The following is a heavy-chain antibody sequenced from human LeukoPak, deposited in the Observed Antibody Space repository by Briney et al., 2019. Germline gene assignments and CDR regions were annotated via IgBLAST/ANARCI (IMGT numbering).Heavy chain of an antibody. CDR1: GFTFSSYS. CDR3: ARSGPWSHCSGGSCYDYFDY. J-gene: IGHJ4*02. D-gene: IGHD2-15*01. Sequence: GGSLRLSCASSGFTFSSYSMNWVRQAPGKGLEWVSSISSGSSYIYYADSVKGRFTISRDNAKNSLYLQMNSLRAEDTAVYYCARSGPWSHCSGGSCYDYFDYWGQGTLVTVSS. V-gene: IGHV3-21*01. CDR2: ISSGSSYI.